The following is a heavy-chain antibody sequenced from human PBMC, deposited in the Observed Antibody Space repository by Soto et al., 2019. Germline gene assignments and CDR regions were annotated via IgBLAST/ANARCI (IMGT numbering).Heavy chain of an antibody. CDR2: ISYDGSNK. Sequence: GGSLRLSCAASGFTFSSYAMHWVRQAPGKGLEWVAVISYDGSNKYYADSVKGRFTISRDNSKNTLYRQMNSLRAEDTAVYYCARALPGTIFGVAALDYWGQGTLVTVSS. V-gene: IGHV3-30-3*01. CDR1: GFTFSSYA. CDR3: ARALPGTIFGVAALDY. J-gene: IGHJ4*02. D-gene: IGHD3-3*01.